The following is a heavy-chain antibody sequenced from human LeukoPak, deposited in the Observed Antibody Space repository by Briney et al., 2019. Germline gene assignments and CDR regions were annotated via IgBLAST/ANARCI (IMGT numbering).Heavy chain of an antibody. CDR3: ARRVVAARGDYYYGMDV. CDR1: GFTFSDYY. Sequence: GPLRLSCAASGFTFSDYYMSWIRQAPGKGLEWVSYISSSSSYTNYADSVKGRFTISRDNAKNSLYLQMNSLRAEDTAVYYCARRVVAARGDYYYGMDVWGQGTTVTVSS. D-gene: IGHD2-15*01. V-gene: IGHV3-11*06. J-gene: IGHJ6*02. CDR2: ISSSSSYT.